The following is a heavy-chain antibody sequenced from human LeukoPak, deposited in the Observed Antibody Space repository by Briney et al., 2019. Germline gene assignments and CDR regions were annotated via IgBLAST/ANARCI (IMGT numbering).Heavy chain of an antibody. V-gene: IGHV4-34*01. J-gene: IGHJ5*02. CDR1: GGSFSGYY. D-gene: IGHD3-22*01. CDR2: INHSGST. Sequence: SETLSLTCAVYGGSFSGYYWSWIRQPPGKGLEWIGEINHSGSTNYHPSLKSRVTISVDTSKNQFSLELSSVTAADTAVYYCATGRPSYYYDSSGYEFDPWGQGTLVTVSS. CDR3: ATGRPSYYYDSSGYEFDP.